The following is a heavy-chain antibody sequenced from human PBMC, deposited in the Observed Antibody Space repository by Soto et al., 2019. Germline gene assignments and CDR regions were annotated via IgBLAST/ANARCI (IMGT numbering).Heavy chain of an antibody. CDR3: ARDHDALWFGESSYYYYGMDV. Sequence: QVQLVQSGAEVKKPGASVKVSCKASGYTFTSYYMHWVRQAPGQGLEWMGIINPSGGSTSYAQKFQGRVTMTRDTSTSTVYMELSSLRSEDTAVYYCARDHDALWFGESSYYYYGMDVWGQGTTVTVSS. CDR1: GYTFTSYY. D-gene: IGHD3-10*01. CDR2: INPSGGST. J-gene: IGHJ6*02. V-gene: IGHV1-46*01.